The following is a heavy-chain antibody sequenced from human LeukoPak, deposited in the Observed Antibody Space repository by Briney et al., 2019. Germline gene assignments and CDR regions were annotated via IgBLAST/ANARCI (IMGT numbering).Heavy chain of an antibody. CDR1: GFTFSSYA. CDR3: ARDLKPIAVAGTYITDY. V-gene: IGHV3-30*01. Sequence: GASLRLSCAASGFTFSSYAMHWGRQAPGKGLEWVAVISYDGSNKYYADSVKGRFTISRDNSKNTLYLQMNSLRAEDTAVYYCARDLKPIAVAGTYITDYWGQGTLVTVSS. D-gene: IGHD6-19*01. CDR2: ISYDGSNK. J-gene: IGHJ4*02.